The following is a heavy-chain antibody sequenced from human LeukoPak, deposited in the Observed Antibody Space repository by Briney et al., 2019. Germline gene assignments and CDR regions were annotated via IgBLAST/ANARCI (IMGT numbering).Heavy chain of an antibody. D-gene: IGHD3-16*02. Sequence: KSSETLSLTCTVSGSSISIYYWSWIRQPPGKGLECIGYIYYSGSTNYNPSLKSRVTISLDTSKNQFSLKLSSVTAADTAVYYCARERTFGGVISYWGQGTLVTVSS. V-gene: IGHV4-59*01. J-gene: IGHJ4*02. CDR2: IYYSGST. CDR1: GSSISIYY. CDR3: ARERTFGGVISY.